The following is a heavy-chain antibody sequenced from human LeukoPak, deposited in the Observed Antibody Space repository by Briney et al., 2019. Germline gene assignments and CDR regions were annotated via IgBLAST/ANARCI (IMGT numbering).Heavy chain of an antibody. CDR3: TRFVGVGATVLAVFDY. J-gene: IGHJ4*02. Sequence: PGRSLRLSCTASGFTFGDYAMSWVRQAPGKGLEWVGFIRSKAYGGTTEYAASVKGRFTISRDDSKSIAYLQMNSPKTEDTAVYYCTRFVGVGATVLAVFDYWGQGTLVTVSS. CDR1: GFTFGDYA. CDR2: IRSKAYGGTT. D-gene: IGHD1-26*01. V-gene: IGHV3-49*04.